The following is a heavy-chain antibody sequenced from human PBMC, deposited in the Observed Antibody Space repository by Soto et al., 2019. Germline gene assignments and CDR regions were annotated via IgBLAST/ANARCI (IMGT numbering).Heavy chain of an antibody. J-gene: IGHJ6*02. CDR2: IIPIFGTA. CDR1: GGTFSSYA. CDR3: AIVLRFLEWSYYGMDV. Sequence: SVKVSCKASGGTFSSYAISWVRQAPGQGLEWMGGIIPIFGTANYAQKFQGRVTITADKSTSTAYMELSSLRSEDTAVYYCAIVLRFLEWSYYGMDVWGQGTTVTVSS. D-gene: IGHD3-3*01. V-gene: IGHV1-69*06.